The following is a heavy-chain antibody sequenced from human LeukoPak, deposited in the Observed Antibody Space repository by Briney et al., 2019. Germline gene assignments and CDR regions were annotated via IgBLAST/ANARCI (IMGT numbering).Heavy chain of an antibody. V-gene: IGHV4-34*01. CDR2: INHSGST. J-gene: IGHJ4*02. CDR3: ARHIGSYYDY. CDR1: GGSFSGYY. Sequence: PSETLSLTCAVYGGSFSGYYWSWIRQPPGKGLEWIGEINHSGSTNYNPSLKSRATISVDTSKNQFSLKLSSVTAADTAVYYCARHIGSYYDYWGQGTLVTVSS. D-gene: IGHD1-26*01.